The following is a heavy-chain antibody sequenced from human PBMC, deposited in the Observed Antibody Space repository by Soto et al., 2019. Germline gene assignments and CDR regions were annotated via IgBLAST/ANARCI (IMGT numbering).Heavy chain of an antibody. Sequence: SETLSLTCTVSGGSINSDFWNWIRQPPGKGLEWIGYIHYSGRTTLNPSLKSRVTMSVDTSKNQFSLKLTSVTAADTAVYYCARLYDSSSWSNWFDPWGQGAPVTVSS. D-gene: IGHD6-13*01. V-gene: IGHV4-59*08. CDR3: ARLYDSSSWSNWFDP. J-gene: IGHJ5*02. CDR1: GGSINSDF. CDR2: IHYSGRT.